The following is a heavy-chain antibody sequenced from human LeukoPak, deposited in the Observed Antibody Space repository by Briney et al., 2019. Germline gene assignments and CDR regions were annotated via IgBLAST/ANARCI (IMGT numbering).Heavy chain of an antibody. V-gene: IGHV1-69*01. Sequence: SVTVSCKASGGTFSSYAISWVRQAPGQGLEWMGGIIPIFGTANYAQKFQGRVTITADESTSTAYMELSSLRSEDTAVYYCARVDCSGGSCPFDYWGQGTLVTVSS. D-gene: IGHD2-15*01. CDR2: IIPIFGTA. J-gene: IGHJ4*02. CDR3: ARVDCSGGSCPFDY. CDR1: GGTFSSYA.